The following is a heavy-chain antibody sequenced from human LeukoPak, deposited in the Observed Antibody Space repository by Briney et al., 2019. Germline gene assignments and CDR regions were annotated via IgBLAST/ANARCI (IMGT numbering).Heavy chain of an antibody. Sequence: GGSLRLSCAASGFTFSSHWMHWVRQAPGKGLVWVSRINSDGSDTRYADSAKGRFTISRDNAKNTLYLQMNSLRGEDTAVYYCARAGGWYEGVYYYYYMDVWGKGTTVTVSS. J-gene: IGHJ6*03. V-gene: IGHV3-74*01. CDR1: GFTFSSHW. CDR2: INSDGSDT. CDR3: ARAGGWYEGVYYYYYMDV. D-gene: IGHD6-19*01.